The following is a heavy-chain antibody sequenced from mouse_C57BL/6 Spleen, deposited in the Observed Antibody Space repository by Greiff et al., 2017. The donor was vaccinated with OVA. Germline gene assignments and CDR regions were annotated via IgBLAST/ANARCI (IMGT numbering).Heavy chain of an antibody. CDR1: GFNIKDDY. V-gene: IGHV14-4*01. J-gene: IGHJ2*01. CDR2: IDPENGDT. Sequence: VQLKESGAELVRPGASVKLSCTASGFNIKDDYMHWVKQRPEQGLEWIGWIDPENGDTEYASKFQGKATITADTSSNTAYLQLSSLTSEDTAVYYCTTGEVVATDYWGQGTTLTVSS. CDR3: TTGEVVATDY. D-gene: IGHD1-1*01.